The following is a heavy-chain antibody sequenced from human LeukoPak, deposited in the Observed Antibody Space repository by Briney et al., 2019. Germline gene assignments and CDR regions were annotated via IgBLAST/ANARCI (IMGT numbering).Heavy chain of an antibody. D-gene: IGHD3-9*01. CDR3: ARERYEIRDYYYVDV. CDR1: GFTVSSNY. Sequence: GGSLRLSCAASGFTVSSNYMSWVRQAPGKGLEWVSVIYSGGSTYYADYVKGRFTISRDNSKNTLYLQMNSLRDEHTAVYYYARERYEIRDYYYVDVWGKGTTVTVSS. V-gene: IGHV3-53*01. J-gene: IGHJ6*03. CDR2: IYSGGST.